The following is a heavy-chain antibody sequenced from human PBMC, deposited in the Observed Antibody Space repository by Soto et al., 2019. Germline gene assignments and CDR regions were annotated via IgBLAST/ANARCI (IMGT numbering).Heavy chain of an antibody. J-gene: IGHJ4*02. Sequence: QVQLVQSGAEVKKPGASVKVSCQASGYTFSNYGFSWVRQAPGQGLEWMGWISGYNGNTNYAERLQGRVTMTTDTSTSTAYMELKSLRYDDTAVYYCAREGQLGYWGQETPVTVSS. V-gene: IGHV1-18*01. D-gene: IGHD6-6*01. CDR2: ISGYNGNT. CDR3: AREGQLGY. CDR1: GYTFSNYG.